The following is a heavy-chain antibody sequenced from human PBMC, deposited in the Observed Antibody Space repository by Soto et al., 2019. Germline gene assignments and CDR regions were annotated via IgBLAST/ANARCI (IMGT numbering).Heavy chain of an antibody. CDR3: ARGDSDCSSTSCYPSEDIVVVGIDY. CDR2: INPSGGST. V-gene: IGHV1-46*01. J-gene: IGHJ4*02. D-gene: IGHD2-2*01. Sequence: ASVKVSCKASGYTFTSYYMHWVRQAPGQGLEWMGIINPSGGSTSYAQQFQGRVTMTRDTSTSTVYMELSSLRSEDTAVYYCARGDSDCSSTSCYPSEDIVVVGIDYWGQGTLVTVSS. CDR1: GYTFTSYY.